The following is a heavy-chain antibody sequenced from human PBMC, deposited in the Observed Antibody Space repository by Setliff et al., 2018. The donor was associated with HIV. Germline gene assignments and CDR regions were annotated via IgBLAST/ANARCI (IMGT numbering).Heavy chain of an antibody. V-gene: IGHV3-20*04. CDR3: AKVDNGHYTSASCRDFDY. CDR1: GFTFDDYG. CDR2: INWNGGST. Sequence: GGSLRLSCAASGFTFDDYGMSWVRQAPGKGLEWVSGINWNGGSTAYADSVKGRLTISRDNANNSLYLQMNSLRAEDTALYYCAKVDNGHYTSASCRDFDYWGQGTLVTVSS. D-gene: IGHD2-2*03. J-gene: IGHJ4*02.